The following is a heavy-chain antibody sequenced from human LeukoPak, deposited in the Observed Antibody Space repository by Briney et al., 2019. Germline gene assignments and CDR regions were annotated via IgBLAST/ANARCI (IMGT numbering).Heavy chain of an antibody. CDR2: ISYDGSNK. Sequence: GRSLRLSCTASGFTFSSCALHWVRQAPGKGLEWVAVISYDGSNKIYADSVKGRFTISRDNSKNTLYLQMNSLRAEDRAVYYCARDQQGATTVDYWGQGTLVTVSS. CDR1: GFTFSSCA. D-gene: IGHD1-26*01. J-gene: IGHJ4*02. V-gene: IGHV3-30-3*01. CDR3: ARDQQGATTVDY.